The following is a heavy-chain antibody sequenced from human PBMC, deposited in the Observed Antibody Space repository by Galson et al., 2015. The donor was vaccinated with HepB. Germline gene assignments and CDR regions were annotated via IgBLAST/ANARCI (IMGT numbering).Heavy chain of an antibody. CDR1: GYTFISYA. CDR2: INTNTGTP. D-gene: IGHD3-16*01. CDR3: ARDESLKAFDSVQWRYYYHGMDV. J-gene: IGHJ6*02. Sequence: SVKVSCKASGYTFISYAMNWVRQAPGQGLEWMGWINTNTGTPTYAQGFTGRFVFSLDTSVSTAFLQISSLKAEDTAVYYCARDESLKAFDSVQWRYYYHGMDVWGQGTTVTVSS. V-gene: IGHV7-4-1*02.